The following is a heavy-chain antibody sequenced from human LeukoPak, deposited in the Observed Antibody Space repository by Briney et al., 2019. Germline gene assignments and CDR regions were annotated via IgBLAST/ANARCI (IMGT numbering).Heavy chain of an antibody. V-gene: IGHV3-7*01. CDR1: GFSFSIYW. CDR2: IKQDGSET. J-gene: IGHJ6*03. CDR3: ASDCGGHCYYNYFMDV. Sequence: PGGSLRLSCAASGFSFSIYWMSWVRQAPGKGLEWVANIKQDGSETHYVDSVKGRFTISRDNAKKSLYLQMTSLRAEDTAVYYCASDCGGHCYYNYFMDVWGKGITVTVSS. D-gene: IGHD2-21*02.